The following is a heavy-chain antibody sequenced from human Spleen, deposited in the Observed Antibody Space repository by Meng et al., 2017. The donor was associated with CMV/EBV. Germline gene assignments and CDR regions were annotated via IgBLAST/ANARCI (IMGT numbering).Heavy chain of an antibody. CDR3: ARDLIVSYDFWSARPQPAGY. J-gene: IGHJ4*02. D-gene: IGHD3-3*01. CDR2: TNPVLGTT. V-gene: IGHV1-69*05. CDR1: GDTFSTYA. Sequence: SVKVSCKASGDTFSTYAFSWMRRAPGQGLEWLGGTNPVLGTTNYAQRFQGRVTITTDESMNTVYMELSSLRSEDTAVYYCARDLIVSYDFWSARPQPAGYWGQGTLVTVSS.